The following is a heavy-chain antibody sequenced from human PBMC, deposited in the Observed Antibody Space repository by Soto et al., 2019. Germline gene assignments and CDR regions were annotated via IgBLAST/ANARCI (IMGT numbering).Heavy chain of an antibody. J-gene: IGHJ6*02. CDR1: GFTFSSYG. V-gene: IGHV3-30*18. Sequence: GGSLRLSCAASGFTFSSYGMHWVRQAPGKGLEWVAVISYDGSNKYYADSVKGRFTISRDNSKNTLYMQMISLRAEDTAADYGSKDQFLVRAAAGYYSYYGMDVWGQGTTVTVSS. CDR3: SKDQFLVRAAAGYYSYYGMDV. CDR2: ISYDGSNK. D-gene: IGHD6-13*01.